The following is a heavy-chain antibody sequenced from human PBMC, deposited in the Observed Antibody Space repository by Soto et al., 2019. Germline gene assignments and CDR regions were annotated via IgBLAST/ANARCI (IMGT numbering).Heavy chain of an antibody. V-gene: IGHV3-30-3*01. CDR1: GFTFSSYA. D-gene: IGHD3-3*01. CDR2: ISYDGSNK. Sequence: QVQLVESGGGVVQPGRSLRLSCAASGFTFSSYAMHWVRQAPGKGLEWVAVISYDGSNKYYADSVKGRFTISRDNSKNTLNLKMSSLRAEDTAVYYCARDNVITNLGVRNADQYYHGVDVWGQVTTVSVAS. CDR3: ARDNVITNLGVRNADQYYHGVDV. J-gene: IGHJ6*02.